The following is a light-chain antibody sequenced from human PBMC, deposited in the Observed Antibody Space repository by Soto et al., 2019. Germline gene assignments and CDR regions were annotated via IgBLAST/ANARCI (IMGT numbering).Light chain of an antibody. CDR2: EAN. J-gene: IGLJ3*02. CDR1: SNDVGSYDL. V-gene: IGLV2-23*01. Sequence: QSALTQPASVSGSPGQSIHISCTGTSNDVGSYDLVSWYQLHPGKAPKLVIYEANKRPSGISNRFSVSKSGNTASLTISGLQAEDEAHDYCCSYARGRIWVFGGGTKLTVL. CDR3: CSYARGRIWV.